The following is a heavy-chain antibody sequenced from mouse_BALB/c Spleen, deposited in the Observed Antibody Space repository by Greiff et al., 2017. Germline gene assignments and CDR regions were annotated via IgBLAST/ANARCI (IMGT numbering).Heavy chain of an antibody. CDR3: ARGYDYFDY. J-gene: IGHJ2*01. D-gene: IGHD2-2*01. V-gene: IGHV3-2*02. CDR1: GYSITSDYA. CDR2: ISYSGST. Sequence: VQLQQSGPGLVKPSQSLSLTCTVTGYSITSDYAWNWIRQFPGNKLEWMGYISYSGSTSYNPSLKSRISITRDTSKNQFFLQLNSVTTEYTATYYCARGYDYFDYWGQGTTLTVSS.